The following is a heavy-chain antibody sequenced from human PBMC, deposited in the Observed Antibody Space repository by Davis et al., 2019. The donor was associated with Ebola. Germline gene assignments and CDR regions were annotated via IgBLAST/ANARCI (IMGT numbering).Heavy chain of an antibody. D-gene: IGHD3-22*01. J-gene: IGHJ4*02. V-gene: IGHV3-23*01. CDR2: ISGSGGST. CDR3: AKIFTLTYYYDSGGYYVY. Sequence: GGSLRLSCTDSVITFSSYAMTWVRQAPGKGLEWVSAISGSGGSTYYADSVKGRFTISRDNSKKTLYLQMNSLRAEDTAVYYCAKIFTLTYYYDSGGYYVYWGQGTLVTVSS. CDR1: VITFSSYA.